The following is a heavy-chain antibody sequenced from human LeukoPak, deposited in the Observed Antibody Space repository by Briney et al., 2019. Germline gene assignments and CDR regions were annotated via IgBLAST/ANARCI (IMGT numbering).Heavy chain of an antibody. D-gene: IGHD3-22*01. CDR1: GFTVSRHY. V-gene: IGHV3-53*01. J-gene: IGHJ3*02. CDR2: IYSPGGT. Sequence: GGSLRLSCAASGFTVSRHYMSWVRQAPGKGLEWVSIIYSPGGTYYADSVKGRFTISRDNSKNTIYLQMSSLRVDDTAVYYCARAPFSADSSATPPAFDIWGHGTMVTVSS. CDR3: ARAPFSADSSATPPAFDI.